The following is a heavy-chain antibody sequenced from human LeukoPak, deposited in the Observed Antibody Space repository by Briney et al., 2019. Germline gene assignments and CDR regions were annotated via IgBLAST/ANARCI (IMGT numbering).Heavy chain of an antibody. CDR2: IYHSGST. CDR1: GGSISSSNW. CDR3: ARDSAAMAVY. D-gene: IGHD2-2*01. Sequence: SGTLSLTCAVSGGSISSSNWWSWARQPPGKGLEWIGEIYHSGSTNYNPSLKSRGTISVDKSKNQFSLKLRSVTAADTAVYYCARDSAAMAVYWGQGTLVTVSS. J-gene: IGHJ4*02. V-gene: IGHV4-4*02.